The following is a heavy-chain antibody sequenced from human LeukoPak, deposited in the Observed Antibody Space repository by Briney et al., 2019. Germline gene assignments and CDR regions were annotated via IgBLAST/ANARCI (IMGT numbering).Heavy chain of an antibody. CDR3: ARTGYYYGSGSYFDY. CDR1: GYTFTGYY. D-gene: IGHD3-10*01. J-gene: IGHJ4*02. CDR2: INPNSGGT. V-gene: IGHV1-2*02. Sequence: GASVKVSCKASGYTFTGYYMHWVRQAPGQGLEWMGWINPNSGGTNYAQKFQGRVTMTRDTSISTAYMELSRLRSDDTAVYYCARTGYYYGSGSYFDYWGQGTLVTVSS.